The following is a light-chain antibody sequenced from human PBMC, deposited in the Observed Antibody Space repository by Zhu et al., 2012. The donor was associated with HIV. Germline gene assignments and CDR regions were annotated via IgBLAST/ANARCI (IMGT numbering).Light chain of an antibody. CDR1: QSVSSN. CDR2: GAS. CDR3: QQYNKWPPHT. Sequence: EIVMTQSPVTLSVSPGERATLSCRASQSVSSNLAWYQQKAGQAPRLLIYGASTRATGVPARFSGSGSGTEFTLTISNMQSEDFVVYFCQQYNKWPPHTFGQGTKLEIK. J-gene: IGKJ2*01. V-gene: IGKV3-15*01.